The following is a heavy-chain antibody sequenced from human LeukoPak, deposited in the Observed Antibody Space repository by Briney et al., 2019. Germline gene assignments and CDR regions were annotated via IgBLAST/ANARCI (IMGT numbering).Heavy chain of an antibody. D-gene: IGHD6-19*01. CDR3: ARGNGYSSGWYYFDQ. CDR2: TYYRSKWYN. CDR1: GDSVSSDSAA. J-gene: IGHJ4*02. V-gene: IGHV6-1*01. Sequence: SQTLSLTCAISGDSVSSDSAAWNWIRQSPSRGLEWLGRTYYRSKWYNEYAVSVKSRISINPDTSKNQFSLHLNSMTPEDTAVYYCARGNGYSSGWYYFDQWGQGTLVTVSS.